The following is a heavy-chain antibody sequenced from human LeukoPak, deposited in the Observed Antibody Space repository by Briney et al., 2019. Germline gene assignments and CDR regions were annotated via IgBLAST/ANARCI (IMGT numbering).Heavy chain of an antibody. V-gene: IGHV3-30*03. CDR3: TRGRYYFDY. CDR1: GFTFSSYG. Sequence: PGGSLRLSCAASGFTFSSYGMHWVRQAPGKGLEWVAVISYDGSNKYYADSVKGRFTISRDNSKNTLYLQMNSLRAEDTAVYYCTRGRYYFDYWGQGILVTVSS. CDR2: ISYDGSNK. D-gene: IGHD4-17*01. J-gene: IGHJ4*02.